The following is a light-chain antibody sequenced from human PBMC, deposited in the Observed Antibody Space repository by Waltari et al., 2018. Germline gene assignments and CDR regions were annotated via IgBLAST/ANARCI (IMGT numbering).Light chain of an antibody. CDR2: DHN. J-gene: IGLJ2*01. V-gene: IGLV1-51*01. CDR3: GTWDNSLSAVV. Sequence: QSVLTQPPSVSAAPGQKVTISCSGSSSNIGNNYVPWYHQLPGTAPQPLIDDHNGRPSGIPDRFSASKSGTSATLAITGLQTGDEADYYCGTWDNSLSAVVFGGGTKLTVL. CDR1: SSNIGNNY.